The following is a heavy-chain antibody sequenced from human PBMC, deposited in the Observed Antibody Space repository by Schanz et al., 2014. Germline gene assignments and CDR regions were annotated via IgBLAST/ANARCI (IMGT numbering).Heavy chain of an antibody. CDR1: GFTFSSYA. CDR3: AKDQGYSTSWTDY. Sequence: EMQLVESGGGLVQPGGSLRLSCAASGFTFSSYAMSWVRQAPGKGLELAATINGRGGGAYYTDSVRGRFTISRDNSKNTLYLQMNSLRAEDTAVYYCAKDQGYSTSWTDYWGQGTQVTVSS. J-gene: IGHJ4*02. CDR2: INGRGGGA. D-gene: IGHD6-13*01. V-gene: IGHV3-23*04.